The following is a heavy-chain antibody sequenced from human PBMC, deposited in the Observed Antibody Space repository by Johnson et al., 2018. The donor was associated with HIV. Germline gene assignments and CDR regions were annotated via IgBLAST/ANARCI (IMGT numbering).Heavy chain of an antibody. V-gene: IGHV3-15*01. D-gene: IGHD6-6*01. J-gene: IGHJ3*02. CDR1: GFTFSNAW. Sequence: VQLVESGGGLVKPGGSLRLSCAASGFTFSNAWMSWVRQAPGKGLEWVGRIKSKTDGGTTDYAAPVKGRFTISRDDSKNTLYLQMNSLKTEDTAVYYCAREVWVYSSSSDLGAFDIWGQGTMVTVSS. CDR3: AREVWVYSSSSDLGAFDI. CDR2: IKSKTDGGTT.